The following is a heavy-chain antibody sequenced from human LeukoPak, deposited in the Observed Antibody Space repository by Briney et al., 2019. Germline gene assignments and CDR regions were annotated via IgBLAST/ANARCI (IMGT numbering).Heavy chain of an antibody. V-gene: IGHV4-4*02. D-gene: IGHD4-17*01. Sequence: SGTLSLTCAVSGGSISSSNWWSWVRQPAGKGLEWIGEVYHSGSTNYNPSLESRVTISIDKSKNQFSLKLGSVTAADTAVYYCGAGDSYYFDYWGQGTLVTVSS. CDR1: GGSISSSNW. J-gene: IGHJ4*02. CDR3: GAGDSYYFDY. CDR2: VYHSGST.